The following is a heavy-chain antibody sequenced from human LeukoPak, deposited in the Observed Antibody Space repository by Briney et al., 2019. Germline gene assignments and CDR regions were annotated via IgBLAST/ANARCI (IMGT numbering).Heavy chain of an antibody. D-gene: IGHD3-22*01. V-gene: IGHV3-23*01. CDR1: GFTFRSHA. J-gene: IGHJ4*02. Sequence: GGSLRLSCVGSGFTFRSHAMSWVRQAPEKGLEFVSGIYENGGTTYYADSVKGRFSISRDNSKNTLYLQMDSLRGEDTAVYYCAKGSRITMIVVVITDLYYFDYWGQGTLVTVSS. CDR3: AKGSRITMIVVVITDLYYFDY. CDR2: IYENGGTT.